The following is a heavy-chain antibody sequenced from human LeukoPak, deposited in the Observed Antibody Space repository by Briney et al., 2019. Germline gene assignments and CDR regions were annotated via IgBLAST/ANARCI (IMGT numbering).Heavy chain of an antibody. CDR2: INPSGGST. J-gene: IGHJ4*02. CDR1: GYTFTSYY. V-gene: IGHV1-46*01. D-gene: IGHD3-10*01. CDR3: ARDVGPVAPKSYFDY. Sequence: ASVKVSCKASGYTFTSYYMHWVRQAPGQGLEWMGIINPSGGSTSYAQKFQGRVTMTRDTSTSTVYMELRSLRSEDTAVYYCARDVGPVAPKSYFDYWGQGTLVTVSS.